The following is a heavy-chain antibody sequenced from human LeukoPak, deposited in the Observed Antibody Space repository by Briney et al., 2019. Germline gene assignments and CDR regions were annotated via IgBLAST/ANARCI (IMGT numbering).Heavy chain of an antibody. CDR1: GYSISSGYY. Sequence: SETLSLTCTVSGYSISSGYYWGWIRQPPGQGLELIGHIYYSGSTEYNPSLKSRVTISVDRSKDQFFLKLSSVTAADTAVYYCARFGQQQLVRGYYFYLDVWGKGTTVTVSS. D-gene: IGHD6-13*01. J-gene: IGHJ6*03. V-gene: IGHV4-38-2*02. CDR2: IYYSGST. CDR3: ARFGQQQLVRGYYFYLDV.